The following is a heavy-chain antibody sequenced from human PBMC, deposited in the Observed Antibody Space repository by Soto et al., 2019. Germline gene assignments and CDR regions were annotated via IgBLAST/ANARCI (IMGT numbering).Heavy chain of an antibody. V-gene: IGHV3-53*01. CDR2: IYSGGST. Sequence: GSLRLSCAASGFTVSSNYMSWVRQAPGKGLEWVSVIYSGGSTYYADSVKGRFTISRDNSKNTLYLQMNSLRAEDTAVYYCAREANPHLTIFGVVAHYYYGMDVWGQGTTVTVSS. J-gene: IGHJ6*02. CDR1: GFTVSSNY. D-gene: IGHD3-3*01. CDR3: AREANPHLTIFGVVAHYYYGMDV.